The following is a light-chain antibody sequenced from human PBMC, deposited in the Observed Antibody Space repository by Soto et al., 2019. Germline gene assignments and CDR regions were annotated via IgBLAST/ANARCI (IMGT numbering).Light chain of an antibody. CDR2: DVS. Sequence: QSVLTQPASVSGSPGQSITISCTGTSSDVGGYNYVSWYQQHPGKAPKVIIYDVSNRPSGVSNRFSGSKSGNTASLTISGLQAADEADYYCSSYTSSRTLALGGGPKLNVL. CDR3: SSYTSSRTLA. J-gene: IGLJ2*01. V-gene: IGLV2-14*03. CDR1: SSDVGGYNY.